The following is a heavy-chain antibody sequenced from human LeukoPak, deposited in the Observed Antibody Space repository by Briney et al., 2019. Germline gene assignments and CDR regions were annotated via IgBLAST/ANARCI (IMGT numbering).Heavy chain of an antibody. D-gene: IGHD6-19*01. CDR1: GFTFSSYW. Sequence: PGGSLRLSCAASGFTFSSYWMSWVRQAPGKGLEWVANIKQDGSEKYYVDSVKGRFTISRDNAKNSLYLQMNSLRVEDTAVYYCARALRWLATDAFDIWGQGTMVTVSS. V-gene: IGHV3-7*01. CDR2: IKQDGSEK. J-gene: IGHJ3*02. CDR3: ARALRWLATDAFDI.